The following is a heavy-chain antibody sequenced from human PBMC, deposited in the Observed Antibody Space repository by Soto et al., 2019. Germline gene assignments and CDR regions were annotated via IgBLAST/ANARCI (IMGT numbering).Heavy chain of an antibody. CDR1: GYTFTDKY. V-gene: IGHV1-2*02. CDR3: VTGYYDSSGRDY. J-gene: IGHJ4*02. Sequence: ASVKVSCKASGYTFTDKYMHWVRQAPGQGLEWMGWINPNSGGTKYAQKFQGRVTMTRDTSISTAYMELSRLISDDTAVFYCVTGYYDSSGRDYWGQATLVTVSS. CDR2: INPNSGGT. D-gene: IGHD3-22*01.